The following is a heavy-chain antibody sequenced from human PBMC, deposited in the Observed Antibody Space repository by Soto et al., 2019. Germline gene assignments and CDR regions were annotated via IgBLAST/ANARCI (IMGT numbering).Heavy chain of an antibody. CDR3: AKDARPDGFWDFDY. D-gene: IGHD5-12*01. CDR2: SNRGGST. V-gene: IGHV3-53*01. J-gene: IGHJ4*02. CDR1: GFTVSSNY. Sequence: GGSLRLSCAASGFTVSSNYMSWVRQAPGKGQKWASRISNRGGSTYYADSVKGRFTISRDNSKNTLYLKMNSLRAEDSAVYYCAKDARPDGFWDFDYWGQGTLVTVSS.